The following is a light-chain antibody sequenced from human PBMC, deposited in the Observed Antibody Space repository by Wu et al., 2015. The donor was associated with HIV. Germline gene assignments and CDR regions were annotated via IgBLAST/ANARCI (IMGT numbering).Light chain of an antibody. J-gene: IGKJ1*01. CDR1: QSLNSN. CDR3: QQYNIWPPVT. V-gene: IGKV3-15*01. CDR2: DAS. Sequence: KLMTQSPATLSVSPGERVTLSCRASQSLNSNLAWYQHIPGQAPRLLIYDASTRATGVPARFSGSGSGTEFILTISSIQSEDSAVYFCQQYNIWPPVTFGQGTKVEI.